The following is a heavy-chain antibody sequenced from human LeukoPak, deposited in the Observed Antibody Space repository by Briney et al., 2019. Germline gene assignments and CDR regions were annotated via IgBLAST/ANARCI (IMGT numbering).Heavy chain of an antibody. D-gene: IGHD6-13*01. CDR2: IIPIFGTA. Sequence: SVKVSCKASGGTFSSYAISWVRQAPGQGLEWMGGIIPIFGTANYAQKFQGRVTMTRNTSISTAYMELSSLRSEDTAVYYCARRGSSSWYLWFDPWGQGTLVTVSS. J-gene: IGHJ5*02. V-gene: IGHV1-69*05. CDR3: ARRGSSSWYLWFDP. CDR1: GGTFSSYA.